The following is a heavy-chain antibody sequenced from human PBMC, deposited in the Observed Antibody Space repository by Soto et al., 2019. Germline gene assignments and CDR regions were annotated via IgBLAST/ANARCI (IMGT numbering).Heavy chain of an antibody. Sequence: LSLTCGVSSGSISSGSNYWSWIRQHPGEGLEWIGYIYSNGDTYYNPSLQSRVSISLDTSGNQFSLELGPVTAADTAVYYCARRGAYFFDLWGQGTLVTVSS. CDR1: SGSISSGSNY. CDR3: ARRGAYFFDL. V-gene: IGHV4-31*11. J-gene: IGHJ4*02. CDR2: IYSNGDT.